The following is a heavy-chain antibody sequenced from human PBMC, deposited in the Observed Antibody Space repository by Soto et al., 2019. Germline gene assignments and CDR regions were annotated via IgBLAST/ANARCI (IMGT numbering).Heavy chain of an antibody. Sequence: PSETLSLTCAVYGGSFSGYYWSWIRQPPGKGLEWIGEINHSGSTNYNPSLKSRVTISVDTPKNQFSLKLSSVTAADTAVYYCARGRRRREMATVNWFDPWGQGTLVTVSS. J-gene: IGHJ5*02. D-gene: IGHD4-4*01. CDR2: INHSGST. V-gene: IGHV4-34*01. CDR3: ARGRRRREMATVNWFDP. CDR1: GGSFSGYY.